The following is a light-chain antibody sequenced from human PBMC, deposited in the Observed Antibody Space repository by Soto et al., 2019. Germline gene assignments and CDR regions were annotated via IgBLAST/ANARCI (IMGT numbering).Light chain of an antibody. Sequence: ETVMTQSPDTLSVSPGESATLSCRASQDVSTNLAWFQQKPGQTPRLVLYGASKRATGIPARFSGSGSGRHFTLTIISLQSEYFGVYYCQHYNNWPPYSFGQGTKVEIK. CDR3: QHYNNWPPYS. V-gene: IGKV3-15*01. CDR1: QDVSTN. J-gene: IGKJ2*03. CDR2: GAS.